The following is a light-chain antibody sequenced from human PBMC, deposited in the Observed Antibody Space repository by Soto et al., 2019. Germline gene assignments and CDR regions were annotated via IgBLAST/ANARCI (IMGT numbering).Light chain of an antibody. CDR3: QHYGASPFT. J-gene: IGKJ3*01. V-gene: IGKV3-20*01. CDR2: GAS. Sequence: EIVLTQSPGNLSLSPGERATLSCRASQSVSSNYLAWYQQKPGQAPRLLIYGASSRATGIPDRFSGSGSGTDFTLTFIRLEPDDFAVDYCQHYGASPFTFGPGP. CDR1: QSVSSNY.